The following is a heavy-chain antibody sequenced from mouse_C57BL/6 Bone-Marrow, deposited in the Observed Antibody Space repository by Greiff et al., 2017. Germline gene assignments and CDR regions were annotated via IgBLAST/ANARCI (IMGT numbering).Heavy chain of an antibody. J-gene: IGHJ3*01. Sequence: EVKLVESGPGLVKPSQSLSLTCSVTGYSITSGYYWNWIRQFPGNKLEWMGYISYDGSNNYNPSLKNRISITRDTSKNQFFLKLNSVTTEDTATYYCARDGGYYDDDGPWFAYWGQGTLVTVSA. CDR3: ARDGGYYDDDGPWFAY. D-gene: IGHD2-4*01. V-gene: IGHV3-6*01. CDR1: GYSITSGYY. CDR2: ISYDGSN.